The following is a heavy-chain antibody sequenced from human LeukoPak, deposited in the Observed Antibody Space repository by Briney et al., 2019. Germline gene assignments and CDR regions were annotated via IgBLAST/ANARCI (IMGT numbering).Heavy chain of an antibody. D-gene: IGHD5-18*01. Sequence: SQTLSLTCAVSGGSISSGGYSWSWIRQPPGKGLEWIGYIYHSGSTYYNPSLKSRVTISVDRSKNQFSLKLSSVTAADTAVYYCARGIGIGGYSYGPPFDYWSQGTLVTVSS. CDR3: ARGIGIGGYSYGPPFDY. CDR1: GGSISSGGYS. V-gene: IGHV4-30-2*01. J-gene: IGHJ4*02. CDR2: IYHSGST.